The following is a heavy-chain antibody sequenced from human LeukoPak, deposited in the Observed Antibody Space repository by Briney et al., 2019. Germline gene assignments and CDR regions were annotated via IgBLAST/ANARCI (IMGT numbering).Heavy chain of an antibody. CDR1: GFTFNNYA. V-gene: IGHV3-21*01. D-gene: IGHD3-10*01. CDR2: ISSSSSYI. J-gene: IGHJ4*02. Sequence: GGSLRLSCAASGFTFNNYAMNWVRQAPGKGLEWVSSISSSSSYIYYADSVKGRFTISRDNAKDTLYLQMNSLRAEDTAVYYCARLSITMVRGVPDYWGQGTLVTVSS. CDR3: ARLSITMVRGVPDY.